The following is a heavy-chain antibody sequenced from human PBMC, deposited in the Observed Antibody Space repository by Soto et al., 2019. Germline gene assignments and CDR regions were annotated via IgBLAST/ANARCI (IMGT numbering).Heavy chain of an antibody. J-gene: IGHJ4*02. CDR2: INPASAST. D-gene: IGHD6-13*01. Sequence: QVQLVQSGAEVKKPGASVKVSCRTSGYTFKHYYIHWVRQAPGQGLEWLGIINPASASTNYAQEFQDRVTLTMDTSTTTVYMELSGLRAEDTAIFYCARDLEAGDHWGQGTLVTVSS. CDR1: GYTFKHYY. V-gene: IGHV1-46*02. CDR3: ARDLEAGDH.